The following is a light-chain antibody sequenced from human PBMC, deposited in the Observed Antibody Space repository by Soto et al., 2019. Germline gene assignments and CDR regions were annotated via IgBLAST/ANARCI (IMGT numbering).Light chain of an antibody. CDR1: QSVSRSY. J-gene: IGKJ4*01. V-gene: IGKV3-20*01. Sequence: EIVLTQSPGTLSLSPGERATLSCRASQSVSRSYLAWYQQKPGQPPRLLIYGASNRATGIPDRFSGSGSGTDFTLTLGRLQPEDFAVYYCQQYASSPPTFGGGTKVEIQ. CDR3: QQYASSPPT. CDR2: GAS.